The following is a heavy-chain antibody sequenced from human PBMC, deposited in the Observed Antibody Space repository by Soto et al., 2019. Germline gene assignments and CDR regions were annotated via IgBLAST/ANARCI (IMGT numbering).Heavy chain of an antibody. D-gene: IGHD3-16*01. CDR2: VTPIYGAT. J-gene: IGHJ4*02. Sequence: QVQLVQSGAEVKKPGSSVKVSCQTSGGTFSSYAISWVRQAPGQGLEWMGGVTPIYGATTNTQRFQDRVTITADESTKTAYMELRRLRSEDTAVYYWARVGSGLGELEFWGQGTLVTVSS. CDR3: ARVGSGLGELEF. V-gene: IGHV1-69*01. CDR1: GGTFSSYA.